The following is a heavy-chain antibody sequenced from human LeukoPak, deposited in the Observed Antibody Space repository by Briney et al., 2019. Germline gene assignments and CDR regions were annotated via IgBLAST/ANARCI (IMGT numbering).Heavy chain of an antibody. V-gene: IGHV3-74*01. CDR3: ARVGVSRRDGDDI. D-gene: IGHD7-27*01. J-gene: IGHJ3*02. Sequence: GGSLRLSCATSGLTFINAWMSWVRQAPGKGLVWVSRINTDGSSTSYADSVKGRFTISRDNAKNTLYLQMNSLRAEDTAVYYCARVGVSRRDGDDIWGQGTMVTVSS. CDR2: INTDGSST. CDR1: GLTFINAW.